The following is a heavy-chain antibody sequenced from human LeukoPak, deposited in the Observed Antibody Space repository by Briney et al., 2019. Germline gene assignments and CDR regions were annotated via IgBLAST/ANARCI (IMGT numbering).Heavy chain of an antibody. Sequence: ASVKVSCKASGYTFTGYYMHWVRQAPGQGLEWMGGIIPIFGTANYAQKFQGRVMITTDESTSTAYMELSSLRSEDTAVYYCARAVEMATIQGAMAFDIWGQGTMVTVSS. J-gene: IGHJ3*02. CDR3: ARAVEMATIQGAMAFDI. V-gene: IGHV1-69*05. CDR2: IIPIFGTA. D-gene: IGHD5-24*01. CDR1: GYTFTGYY.